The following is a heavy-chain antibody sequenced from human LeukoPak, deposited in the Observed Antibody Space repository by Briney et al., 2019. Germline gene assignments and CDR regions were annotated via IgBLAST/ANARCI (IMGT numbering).Heavy chain of an antibody. V-gene: IGHV2-70*11. CDR2: IDWDDDK. J-gene: IGHJ6*02. CDR1: GYSLSTSGMC. D-gene: IGHD3-22*01. CDR3: ARIRLLPPPYGMDV. Sequence: SGPALVKPTQTLTLTCTFSGYSLSTSGMCVSWIRQPPGKALEWLARIDWDDDKYYSTSLKTRLTISKDTSKNQVVLTMTNMDPVDTATYYCARIRLLPPPYGMDVWGQGTTVTVSS.